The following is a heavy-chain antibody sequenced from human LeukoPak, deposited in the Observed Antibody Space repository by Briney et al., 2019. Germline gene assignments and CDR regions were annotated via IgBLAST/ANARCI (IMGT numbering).Heavy chain of an antibody. J-gene: IGHJ6*02. Sequence: TGGSLRLSCAASGFTFSSYGMHWVRQAPGKGLEWVAVISYDGSNKYYADSVKGRFTISRDNSKNTLYLQMNSLRAEDTAVYYCAITGTTYRYYGMDVWGQGTTVTVSS. CDR1: GFTFSSYG. D-gene: IGHD1-7*01. V-gene: IGHV3-30*03. CDR2: ISYDGSNK. CDR3: AITGTTYRYYGMDV.